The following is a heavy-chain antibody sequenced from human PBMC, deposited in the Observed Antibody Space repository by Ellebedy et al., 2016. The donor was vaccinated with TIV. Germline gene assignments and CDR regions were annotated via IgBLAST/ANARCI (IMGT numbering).Heavy chain of an antibody. J-gene: IGHJ5*02. CDR1: GYTFTDYY. Sequence: ASVKVSXXASGYTFTDYYLHWVRQAPGQGPEWMGWINPNSGGTLYAQRFQGRVTLTRDTSISTAHMELSGLGSEDTAVYYCARDMVATNGNYWFDPWGQGTQVTVSS. D-gene: IGHD3-3*01. V-gene: IGHV1-2*02. CDR2: INPNSGGT. CDR3: ARDMVATNGNYWFDP.